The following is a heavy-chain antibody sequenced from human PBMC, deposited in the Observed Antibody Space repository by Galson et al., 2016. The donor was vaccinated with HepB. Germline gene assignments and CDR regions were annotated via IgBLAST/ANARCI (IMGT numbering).Heavy chain of an antibody. CDR2: IVSDGRT. Sequence: SLRLSCAVSGFRLSSYRMTWVRQAPGKGLEWVSTIVSDGRTYYGDAVTGRFTISRDTSTNELFLQMNGLRAEDTAIYSCAKDCGYDYGPNPDSWGQGTLVTVSS. J-gene: IGHJ5*01. CDR3: AKDCGYDYGPNPDS. CDR1: GFRLSSYR. V-gene: IGHV3-23*01. D-gene: IGHD4/OR15-4a*01.